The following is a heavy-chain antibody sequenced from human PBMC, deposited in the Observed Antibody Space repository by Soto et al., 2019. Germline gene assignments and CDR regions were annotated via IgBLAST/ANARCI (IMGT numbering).Heavy chain of an antibody. J-gene: IGHJ3*02. CDR1: GYTFTNHG. D-gene: IGHD3-16*01. CDR3: ARDRVAGIWGDAFDI. V-gene: IGHV1-18*04. CDR2: INPYNANT. Sequence: AASVKVSCKISGYTFTNHGINWVRQAPGQGLEWMGWINPYNANTNYAQKLQGRVTMTTDTSTSTAYMDLRSLTSDDTAVYYCARDRVAGIWGDAFDIWGQGTMVTVSS.